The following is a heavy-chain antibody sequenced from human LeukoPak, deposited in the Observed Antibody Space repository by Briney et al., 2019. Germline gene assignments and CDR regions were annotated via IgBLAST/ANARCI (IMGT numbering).Heavy chain of an antibody. V-gene: IGHV1-2*02. Sequence: GASVKVSCKASGYTFTGYYMHWVRQAPGQGLEWMGWINPNSGGTNYAQKFQGRVTMTRDTSISTAYMELSRLRSDDTAVYYCARDPLPYSSSWPGGYWGQGTLVTVSS. CDR1: GYTFTGYY. CDR2: INPNSGGT. CDR3: ARDPLPYSSSWPGGY. J-gene: IGHJ4*02. D-gene: IGHD6-13*01.